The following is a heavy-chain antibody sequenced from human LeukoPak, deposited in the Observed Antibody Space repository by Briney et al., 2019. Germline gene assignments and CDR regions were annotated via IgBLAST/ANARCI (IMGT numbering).Heavy chain of an antibody. Sequence: PSQTLSLTCTVSGGFISSGGYYWSWIRQHPGKGLEWIGYVYYSGSTYYNPSLKRRVTISVDTSKNQFSLKLSSVTAADTAVYYCAAGLRGDYVWGSYRLNWFDPWGQGTLVTVSS. CDR2: VYYSGST. J-gene: IGHJ5*02. D-gene: IGHD3-16*02. CDR1: GGFISSGGYY. CDR3: AAGLRGDYVWGSYRLNWFDP. V-gene: IGHV4-31*03.